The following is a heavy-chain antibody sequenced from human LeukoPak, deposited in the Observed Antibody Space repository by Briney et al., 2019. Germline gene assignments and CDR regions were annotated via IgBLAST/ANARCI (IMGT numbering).Heavy chain of an antibody. CDR2: IIPIFGTA. D-gene: IGHD5-12*01. CDR3: ARDLRGIDTLDY. CDR1: GGTFSSYA. V-gene: IGHV1-69*13. J-gene: IGHJ4*02. Sequence: SVKVSCKASGGTFSSYAISWVRQAPGQGLEWMGGIIPIFGTANYAQKFQGRVTITADESTSTAYMELSSLRSEDTAVYYCARDLRGIDTLDYWGQGTLVTVSS.